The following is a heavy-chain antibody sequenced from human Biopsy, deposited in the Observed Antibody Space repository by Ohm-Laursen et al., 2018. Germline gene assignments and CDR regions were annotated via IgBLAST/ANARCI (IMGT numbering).Heavy chain of an antibody. CDR2: ISPKSGDT. J-gene: IGHJ4*02. D-gene: IGHD6-19*01. CDR1: GFSFTGYY. CDR3: ALQSVAQMKNFDY. V-gene: IGHV1-2*02. Sequence: SVKVSCKSSGFSFTGYYIHWVRQAPGQGLEWMGWISPKSGDTNYAHKFQGNITMTRDTSMSTAYMEMSRLRCDDTAVYYCALQSVAQMKNFDYWGQGTLVTVSS.